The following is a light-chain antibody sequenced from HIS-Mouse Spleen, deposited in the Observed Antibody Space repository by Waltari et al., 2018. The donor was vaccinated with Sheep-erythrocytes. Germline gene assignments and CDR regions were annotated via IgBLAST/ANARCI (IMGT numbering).Light chain of an antibody. CDR2: EVS. J-gene: IGLJ3*02. Sequence: QSALTQPPSASGSPGQSVTLSCTGTRSDGGGYNYVSWYQQHPVKAPKLMIYEVSKLPSGVPDRFSGSKSGNTASLTVSGLQAEDEADYYCSSYAGSNNWVFGGGTKLTVL. V-gene: IGLV2-8*01. CDR3: SSYAGSNNWV. CDR1: RSDGGGYNY.